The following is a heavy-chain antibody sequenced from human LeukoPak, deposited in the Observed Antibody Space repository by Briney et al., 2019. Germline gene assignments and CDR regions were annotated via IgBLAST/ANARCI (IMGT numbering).Heavy chain of an antibody. CDR1: GFTFSNYA. CDR3: ARDGGYFDWLLYYYYYYGMDV. V-gene: IGHV3-23*01. D-gene: IGHD3-9*01. Sequence: GGSLRLSCAASGFTFSNYAMSWVRQAPGKGLEWVSAISGSGSNTYYADSVKGRFTISRDNAKNSLYLQMNSLRAEDTAVYYCARDGGYFDWLLYYYYYYGMDVWGQGTTVTVSS. J-gene: IGHJ6*02. CDR2: ISGSGSNT.